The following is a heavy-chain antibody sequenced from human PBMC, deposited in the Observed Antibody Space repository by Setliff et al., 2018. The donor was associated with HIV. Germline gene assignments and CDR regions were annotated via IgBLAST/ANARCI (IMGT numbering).Heavy chain of an antibody. J-gene: IGHJ4*02. CDR3: ARGVAAAGTDY. V-gene: IGHV3-21*01. D-gene: IGHD6-13*01. CDR2: ISYSTGYI. Sequence: GGSLRLSCAASGFTFSCYTMNWVRQAPGKGLEWVSSISYSTGYIYYADSVKGRFTISRDNAKRSLYLQMNSLRAEDTAVYYCARGVAAAGTDYWGQGTLVTVSS. CDR1: GFTFSCYT.